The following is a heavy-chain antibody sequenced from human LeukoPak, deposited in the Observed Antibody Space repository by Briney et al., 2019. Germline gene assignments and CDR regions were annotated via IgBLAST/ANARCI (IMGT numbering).Heavy chain of an antibody. Sequence: SQTLSLTCTVSGGSISSGDYYWSWIRQHPGKGLEWIGYIYYSGSTYYNPSLKSRVTISVDTSKNQFSLKLSSVTAADTAVYYCARELPYYDYVWGSYRIIDYWGQGTLVTVSS. D-gene: IGHD3-16*02. V-gene: IGHV4-30-4*08. J-gene: IGHJ4*02. CDR3: ARELPYYDYVWGSYRIIDY. CDR1: GGSISSGDYY. CDR2: IYYSGST.